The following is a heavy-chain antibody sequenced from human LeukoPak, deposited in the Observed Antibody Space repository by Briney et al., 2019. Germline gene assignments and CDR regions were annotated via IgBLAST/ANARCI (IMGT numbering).Heavy chain of an antibody. CDR3: ARDRTIRFLERLPDY. CDR2: ISSSSSYI. CDR1: GFTFSSYS. J-gene: IGHJ4*02. V-gene: IGHV3-21*01. Sequence: GGSLRLSCAASGFTFSSYSMNWVRQAPGKGLEWVSSISSSSSYIYYADSVKGRFTISRDNAKNSLYLQMNSLRAEDTAVYYCARDRTIRFLERLPDYWGQGTLVTVSS. D-gene: IGHD3-3*01.